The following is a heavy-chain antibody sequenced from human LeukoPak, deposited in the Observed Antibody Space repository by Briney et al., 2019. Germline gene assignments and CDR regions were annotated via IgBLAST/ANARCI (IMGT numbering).Heavy chain of an antibody. CDR2: IYYSGST. D-gene: IGHD2-2*01. Sequence: SETLSLTCTVSGGSISSSSYYWGWIRQPPGKGLEWIGSIYYSGSTYYNPSLKSRVTISVDTSKNQFSLKLSSVTAADTAVYYCARDLQYCSSTSCYLKNWFDPWGQGTLVTVSS. CDR3: ARDLQYCSSTSCYLKNWFDP. J-gene: IGHJ5*02. V-gene: IGHV4-39*02. CDR1: GGSISSSSYY.